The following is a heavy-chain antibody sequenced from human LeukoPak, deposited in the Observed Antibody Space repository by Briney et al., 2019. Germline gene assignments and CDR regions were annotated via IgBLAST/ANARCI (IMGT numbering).Heavy chain of an antibody. CDR3: ASRGWAGEYYFDY. Sequence: ASVKVSCKASGYTFIGYYMHWVRQAPGQGLEWMGWINPNSGDTNYAQKFQGRVTMTRDTSISTAYMELSRLRSDDTAVYYCASRGWAGEYYFDYWGQGTLVTVSS. V-gene: IGHV1-2*02. CDR2: INPNSGDT. J-gene: IGHJ4*02. D-gene: IGHD3-10*01. CDR1: GYTFIGYY.